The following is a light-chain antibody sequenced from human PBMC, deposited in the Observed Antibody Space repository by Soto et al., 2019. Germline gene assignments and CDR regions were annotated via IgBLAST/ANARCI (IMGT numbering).Light chain of an antibody. CDR2: EVS. J-gene: IGLJ1*01. V-gene: IGLV2-14*01. Sequence: QSALTQPASVSGSPGQSITISCNGTSNDVGGYNYVSWFQQHPGKAPKLLIFEVSNRPSGVSHRFSGSKSGNTASLTISGLQAEDEADYYCSSFTSTSTFVFGTGTKLTVL. CDR3: SSFTSTSTFV. CDR1: SNDVGGYNY.